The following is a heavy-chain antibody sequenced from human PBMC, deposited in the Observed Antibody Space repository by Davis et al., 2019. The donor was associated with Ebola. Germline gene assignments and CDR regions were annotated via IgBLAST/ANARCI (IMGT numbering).Heavy chain of an antibody. V-gene: IGHV3-74*01. J-gene: IGHJ6*02. CDR2: IHSDGTST. CDR3: ARVRYYTIDV. CDR1: GFSFSSTW. D-gene: IGHD3-10*01. Sequence: HTGGSLRLSCAASGFSFSSTWMHWVRQAPGKGLVWVSRIHSDGTSTIYTDSVKGRFTISRDNAKNTLYLQMNSLRAEDTAVHYCARVRYYTIDVWGQGTTVTVSS.